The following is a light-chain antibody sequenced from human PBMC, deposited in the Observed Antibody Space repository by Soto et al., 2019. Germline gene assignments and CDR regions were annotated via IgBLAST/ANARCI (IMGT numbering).Light chain of an antibody. CDR3: QQYNGYRT. CDR1: QSISSW. J-gene: IGKJ1*01. Sequence: DIQMSQSPSTLSASVGDRVTITCRASQSISSWLAWYQQKPGKAPKLLIYKASSLESGVPSRFSGSGSGTEFTLTISSLQPDDFATYYCQQYNGYRTFGQGTKVDI. V-gene: IGKV1-5*03. CDR2: KAS.